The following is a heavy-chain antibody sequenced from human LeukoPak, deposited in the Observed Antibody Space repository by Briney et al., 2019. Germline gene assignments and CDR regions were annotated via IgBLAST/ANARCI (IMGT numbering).Heavy chain of an antibody. CDR1: GFTLRNYA. CDR3: ATEFSYDSSGYYPHYFDY. J-gene: IGHJ4*02. CDR2: ISGSGGST. D-gene: IGHD3-22*01. V-gene: IGHV3-23*01. Sequence: GGSLRLSCAASGFTLRNYAMSWVRQAPGKGLKWVSAISGSGGSTYYADSVKGRFTISRDNSKNTLYLQMNSLRAEDTAVYYCATEFSYDSSGYYPHYFDYWGQGTLVTVSS.